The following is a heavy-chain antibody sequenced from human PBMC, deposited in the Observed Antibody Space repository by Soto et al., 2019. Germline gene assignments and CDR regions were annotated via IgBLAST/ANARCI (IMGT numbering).Heavy chain of an antibody. CDR3: ARGHYDFWSGHNYGMDV. CDR2: MNPNSGNT. J-gene: IGHJ6*02. Sequence: GASVNGSCKAAGYTYTIYDINWVRQATGQGLEWMGWMNPNSGNTGYAQKFQGRVTMTRNTSISTAYMELSSLRSEDTAVYYCARGHYDFWSGHNYGMDVWGQGTTLTVSS. CDR1: GYTYTIYD. D-gene: IGHD3-3*01. V-gene: IGHV1-8*01.